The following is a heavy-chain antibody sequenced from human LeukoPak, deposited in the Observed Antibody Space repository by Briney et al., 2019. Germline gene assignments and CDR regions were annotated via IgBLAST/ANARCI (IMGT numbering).Heavy chain of an antibody. D-gene: IGHD3-22*01. CDR3: ARVRMIVVVSPPGDAFDI. CDR2: ISYDGSNK. V-gene: IGHV3-30-3*01. J-gene: IGHJ3*02. Sequence: PGRSLRLSCAASGFTFSSYAMHWVRQAPGKGLEWVAVISYDGSNKYYADSVKGRFTISRDNSKNTLYLQMNSLRAEDTAVCYCARVRMIVVVSPPGDAFDIWGQGTMVTVSS. CDR1: GFTFSSYA.